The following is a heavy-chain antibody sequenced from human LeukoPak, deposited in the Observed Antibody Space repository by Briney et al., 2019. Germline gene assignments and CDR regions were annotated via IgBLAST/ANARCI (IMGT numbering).Heavy chain of an antibody. V-gene: IGHV3-30*04. CDR3: ARDIHSSGHNRFDP. D-gene: IGHD6-19*01. Sequence: PGGSLRLSCAASGFTFSSYAMHWVRQAPGKGLEWVAVISYDGSNKYYADSVKGRFTISRDNSKNTLYLQMYSLRAEDTAVYYCARDIHSSGHNRFDPWGQGTLVTVSS. CDR1: GFTFSSYA. CDR2: ISYDGSNK. J-gene: IGHJ5*02.